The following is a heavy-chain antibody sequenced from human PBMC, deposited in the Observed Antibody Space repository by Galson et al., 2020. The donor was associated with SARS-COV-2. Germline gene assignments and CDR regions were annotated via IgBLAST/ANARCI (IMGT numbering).Heavy chain of an antibody. V-gene: IGHV4-59*01. CDR3: ARGLHYYDSSGYYFDY. Sequence: ETSETLSFTCTVSGGSISSYYWSWIRQPPGKGLEWIGYIYYSGSTNYNPSLKSRVTISVDTSKNPFSLKLSSVTAADKAVYYCARGLHYYDSSGYYFDYWGQGTLVTVSS. D-gene: IGHD3-22*01. CDR2: IYYSGST. CDR1: GGSISSYY. J-gene: IGHJ4*02.